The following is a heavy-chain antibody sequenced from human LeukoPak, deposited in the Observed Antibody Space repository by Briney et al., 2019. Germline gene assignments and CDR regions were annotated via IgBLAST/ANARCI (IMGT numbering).Heavy chain of an antibody. D-gene: IGHD5-24*01. CDR2: INSDGSST. CDR3: ASVFRDGYNWHYYYYGMDV. J-gene: IGHJ6*02. CDR1: GFTFSSYW. V-gene: IGHV3-74*01. Sequence: PGGSLRLSCAASGFTFSSYWMHWVRQAPGKGLVWVSRINSDGSSTSYADSVKGRFTISRDNAKNTLYLQMNSLRAEDTAVYYCASVFRDGYNWHYYYYGMDVWGQGTTVTVSS.